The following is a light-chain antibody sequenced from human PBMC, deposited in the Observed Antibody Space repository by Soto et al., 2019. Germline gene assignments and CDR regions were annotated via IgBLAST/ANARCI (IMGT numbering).Light chain of an antibody. CDR2: DAS. CDR3: QQRSNWPPVII. Sequence: EIVLTQSQATLSLSPGERATLYCSASQSFSSYLAWYQQKTGQAPRLLIYDASKRATGIPARLSGRGSGTDLPLTISSLEPEDFAVYYCQQRSNWPPVIIVGQGTRLEI. V-gene: IGKV3-11*01. J-gene: IGKJ5*01. CDR1: QSFSSY.